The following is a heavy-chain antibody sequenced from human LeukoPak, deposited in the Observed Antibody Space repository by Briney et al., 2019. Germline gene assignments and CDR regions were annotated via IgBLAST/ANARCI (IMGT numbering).Heavy chain of an antibody. D-gene: IGHD1-26*01. CDR2: ISSSGSTI. J-gene: IGHJ1*01. CDR1: GFTFSSYE. Sequence: GGPLRLSCAASGFTFSSYEMNWVRQAPGKGLEWVPYISSSGSTIYYADSVKGRFTISRDNAKNSLYLQMNSLRAEDTAVYYCARDPYSEGYFQHWGQGTLVTVSS. V-gene: IGHV3-48*03. CDR3: ARDPYSEGYFQH.